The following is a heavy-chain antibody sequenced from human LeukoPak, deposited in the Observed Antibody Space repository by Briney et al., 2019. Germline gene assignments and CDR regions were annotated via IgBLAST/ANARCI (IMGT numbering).Heavy chain of an antibody. CDR3: AREGYYGWVKTDAFDI. CDR2: IYYSGST. CDR1: GGSISSYY. Sequence: SGTLSLTCTVSGGSISSYYWSWIRQPPGKGLEGIGYIYYSGSTNYNPSLKSRVTISVDTSKNQFSLKLSSVTAADTAVYYCAREGYYGWVKTDAFDIWGQGTMVTVSS. D-gene: IGHD3-10*01. V-gene: IGHV4-59*12. J-gene: IGHJ3*02.